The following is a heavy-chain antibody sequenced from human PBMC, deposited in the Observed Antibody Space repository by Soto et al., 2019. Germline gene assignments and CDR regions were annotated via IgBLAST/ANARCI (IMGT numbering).Heavy chain of an antibody. CDR2: IYYSGST. J-gene: IGHJ6*03. V-gene: IGHV4-39*01. CDR3: ARRQDYIWGSYRYTGSYYYYMDV. CDR1: GGSISSSSYY. Sequence: PSETLSLTCTVSGGSISSSSYYWGWIRQPPGKGLEWIGSIYYSGSTYYNPSLKSRVTISVDTSKNQFSLKLSSVTAADTAVYYCARRQDYIWGSYRYTGSYYYYMDVWGKGTTVTVSS. D-gene: IGHD3-16*02.